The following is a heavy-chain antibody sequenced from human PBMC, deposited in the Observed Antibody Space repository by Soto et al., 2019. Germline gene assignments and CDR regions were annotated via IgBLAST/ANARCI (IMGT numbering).Heavy chain of an antibody. Sequence: QVQLQESGPGLVKPSQTLSLTCTVSGGSISSGGYYWSWIRQHPGKGLEWIGYIYYSGRTYYNPSLKSRVTISVDTSKNQFSLKLSSVTAADTAVYYCARLTMVRGGYVDYWGQGTLVTVSS. CDR1: GGSISSGGYY. V-gene: IGHV4-31*03. CDR2: IYYSGRT. J-gene: IGHJ4*02. D-gene: IGHD3-10*01. CDR3: ARLTMVRGGYVDY.